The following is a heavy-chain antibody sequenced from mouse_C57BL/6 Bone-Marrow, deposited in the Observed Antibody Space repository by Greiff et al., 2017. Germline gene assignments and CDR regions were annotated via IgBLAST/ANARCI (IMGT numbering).Heavy chain of an antibody. CDR2: IYPGSGST. V-gene: IGHV1-55*01. CDR1: GYTFTSYW. D-gene: IGHD2-10*01. Sequence: QVQLQQPGAELVKPGASVKMSCKASGYTFTSYWITWVKQRPGQGLEWIGDIYPGSGSTNYNEKFKSKATLTVDTSSSTAYMQLSRLTSEYSAAYYCASSSYYYYAMDYWGQGTSVTVSS. J-gene: IGHJ4*01. CDR3: ASSSYYYYAMDY.